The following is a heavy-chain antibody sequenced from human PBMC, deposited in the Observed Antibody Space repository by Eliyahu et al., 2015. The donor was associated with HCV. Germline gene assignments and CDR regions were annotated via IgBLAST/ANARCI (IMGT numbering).Heavy chain of an antibody. Sequence: QLQLQESGPGLVKPSETLSLTCSVPGGSISSSSYYWGWIRQPPGKGLEWFGSIYYSGSTYYNPSLKSRVTISVDTSKNQFSLKLSSVTAADTAVYYCARGGAMIVVAWGQGTLVTVSS. CDR1: GGSISSSSYY. D-gene: IGHD3-22*01. V-gene: IGHV4-39*01. CDR3: ARGGAMIVVA. CDR2: IYYSGST. J-gene: IGHJ4*02.